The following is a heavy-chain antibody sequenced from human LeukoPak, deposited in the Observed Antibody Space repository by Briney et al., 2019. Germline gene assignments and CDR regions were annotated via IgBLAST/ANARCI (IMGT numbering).Heavy chain of an antibody. D-gene: IGHD3-22*01. V-gene: IGHV3-23*01. CDR2: ISGSGGST. Sequence: HPGGSLRLSCAASGFTFSSYAMSWVRQAPGKGLEWVSAISGSGGSTYYADSVKGRFTISRDNSKNTLYLQMNSLRAEDTAVYYCAKGSGDSSGYYYAYYYYYMDVRGKGTTVTVSS. CDR3: AKGSGDSSGYYYAYYYYYMDV. J-gene: IGHJ6*03. CDR1: GFTFSSYA.